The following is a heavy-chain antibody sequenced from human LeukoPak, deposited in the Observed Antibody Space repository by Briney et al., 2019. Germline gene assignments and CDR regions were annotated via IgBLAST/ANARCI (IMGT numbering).Heavy chain of an antibody. Sequence: GGSLRLSCAASGFTFSSYSMHWVRQAPGKGLEWVAFIRYDGNNKYYADSVKGRFTISRDNSKNTLYLQMNSLRAEDTAVYYCAKDHSTYYHDSRTLDYWGQGTLVTVSS. CDR2: IRYDGNNK. V-gene: IGHV3-30*02. J-gene: IGHJ4*02. D-gene: IGHD3-22*01. CDR3: AKDHSTYYHDSRTLDY. CDR1: GFTFSSYS.